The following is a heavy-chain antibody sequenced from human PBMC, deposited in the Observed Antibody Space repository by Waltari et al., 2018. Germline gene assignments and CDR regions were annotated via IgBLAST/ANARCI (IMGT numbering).Heavy chain of an antibody. D-gene: IGHD2-15*01. CDR3: ARPTFCSATNCSGPMDV. CDR2: INYRGDT. V-gene: IGHV4-34*02. J-gene: IGHJ6*02. CDR1: GDSLSHYY. Sequence: QVHLQQWGAGLLKPSETLSLTCAVYGDSLSHYYWNWLRQPPGGGLEWIGEINYRGDTNANPSLKSRDTISLDTSKNQFSLSLTSVSAADTSVYYCARPTFCSATNCSGPMDVWGQGTTVTVSS.